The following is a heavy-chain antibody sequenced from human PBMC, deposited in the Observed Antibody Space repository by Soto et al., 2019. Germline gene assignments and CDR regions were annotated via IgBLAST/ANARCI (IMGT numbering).Heavy chain of an antibody. V-gene: IGHV3-21*01. Sequence: GGSLRLSCAASGFTFSSYSMNWVRQAPGKGLEWVSSISSSSSYIYYADSVKGRFTISRDNSKNTLYLQMNSLRAEDTAVYYCAKDMSIFGVVISSFYYGMDVWGQGTTVTVSS. CDR3: AKDMSIFGVVISSFYYGMDV. CDR1: GFTFSSYS. CDR2: ISSSSSYI. J-gene: IGHJ6*02. D-gene: IGHD3-3*01.